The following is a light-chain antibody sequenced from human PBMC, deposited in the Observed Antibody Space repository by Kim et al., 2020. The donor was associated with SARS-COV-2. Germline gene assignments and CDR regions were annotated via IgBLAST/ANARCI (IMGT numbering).Light chain of an antibody. CDR1: TLPKQY. CDR2: KDS. V-gene: IGLV3-25*03. Sequence: SYELTQPPSMSVSPGQTARITCSGDTLPKQYAYWYQQKPGQAPVLVIYKDSERPSGIPERFSGSSSGTTVTLSITGVPAEDEADYYCQSADSSGAYKVFG. CDR3: QSADSSGAYKV. J-gene: IGLJ3*02.